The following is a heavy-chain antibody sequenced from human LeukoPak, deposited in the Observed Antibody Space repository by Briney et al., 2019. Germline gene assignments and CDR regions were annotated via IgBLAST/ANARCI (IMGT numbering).Heavy chain of an antibody. CDR3: ATFPSGSWSVY. CDR2: IYSGGST. J-gene: IGHJ4*02. D-gene: IGHD1-26*01. Sequence: PGGSLRLSCTVSGFTVSSNSMSWVRQAPGKGLEWVSFIYSGGSTQYSDSVKGRFTISRDNSKNTLYLQMNSLKTEDTAVYYCATFPSGSWSVYWGQGTLVTVSS. CDR1: GFTVSSNS. V-gene: IGHV3-53*01.